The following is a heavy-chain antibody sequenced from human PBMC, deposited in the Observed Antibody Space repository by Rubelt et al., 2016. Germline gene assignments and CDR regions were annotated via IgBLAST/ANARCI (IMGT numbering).Heavy chain of an antibody. CDR2: IYYSGRT. D-gene: IGHD5-12*01. V-gene: IGHV4-59*01. CDR3: ARSAWIPHYFDY. Sequence: QVQLQESGPGLVKPSETLSLTCTVSGSSTSGSYWSWIRQPPGKGLEWIGFIYYSGRTNYNPSLKSRITISVDTSKNQFSLKLRSVTAADTAVYYCARSAWIPHYFDYWGQGTLVTVSS. J-gene: IGHJ4*02. CDR1: GSSTSGSY.